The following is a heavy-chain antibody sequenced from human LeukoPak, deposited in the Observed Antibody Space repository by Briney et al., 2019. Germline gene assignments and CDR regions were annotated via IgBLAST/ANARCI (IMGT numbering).Heavy chain of an antibody. D-gene: IGHD3-22*01. CDR1: GYTFTGYY. CDR2: INPNIGGT. CDR3: ARSHGGFGYYYDSSGQYDFDY. Sequence: ASVNVSCKASGYTFTGYYMHWVRQAPGQGLEWMGWINPNIGGTNYAQKFQGRVSMTRDTSISTAYMELSRLRSDDTAVYYCARSHGGFGYYYDSSGQYDFDYWGQGTLVTVSS. J-gene: IGHJ4*02. V-gene: IGHV1-2*02.